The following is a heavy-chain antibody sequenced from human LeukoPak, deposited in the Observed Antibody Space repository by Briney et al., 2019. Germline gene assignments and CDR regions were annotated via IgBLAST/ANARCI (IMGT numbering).Heavy chain of an antibody. CDR1: GGSISSYY. D-gene: IGHD5-12*01. CDR3: AREPTSGREPTSGRPLDY. Sequence: SETLSLTCTVSGGSISSYYWSWIRQPPGKGLEWIGYIYTSGSNNYNPSLKSRVTISLDTSKNHFSLNLTSVTAADTAVYYCAREPTSGREPTSGRPLDYWGQGTLVTVSS. J-gene: IGHJ4*02. V-gene: IGHV4-4*08. CDR2: IYTSGSN.